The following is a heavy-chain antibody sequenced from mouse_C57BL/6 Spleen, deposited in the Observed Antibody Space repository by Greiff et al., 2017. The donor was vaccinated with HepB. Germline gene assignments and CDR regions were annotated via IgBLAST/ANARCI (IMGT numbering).Heavy chain of an antibody. D-gene: IGHD2-4*01. V-gene: IGHV1-55*01. J-gene: IGHJ2*01. Sequence: VQLQQPGAELVKPGASVKMSCKASGYTFTSYWITWVKQRPGQGLEWIGDIYPGSGSTNYNEKFKSKATLTVDTSSSTAYMQLSSLTSEDSAVYYCARYYYDYDTGLDYWGQGTTLTVSS. CDR2: IYPGSGST. CDR1: GYTFTSYW. CDR3: ARYYYDYDTGLDY.